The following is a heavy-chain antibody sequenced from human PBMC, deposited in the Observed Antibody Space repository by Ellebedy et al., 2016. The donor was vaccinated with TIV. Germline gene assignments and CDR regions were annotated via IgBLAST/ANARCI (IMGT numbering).Heavy chain of an antibody. D-gene: IGHD6-19*01. Sequence: PSETLSLTCTVSGGSISFYFWSWIRQSPGKGLEWIGFIHYTGSTIYTPSLKSRVTISVDTSKSQFSLKLRSVTAADTAVYYCARRLVAGSPNSFDIWGQGIMVTVS. CDR3: ARRLVAGSPNSFDI. J-gene: IGHJ3*02. CDR2: IHYTGST. CDR1: GGSISFYF. V-gene: IGHV4-59*08.